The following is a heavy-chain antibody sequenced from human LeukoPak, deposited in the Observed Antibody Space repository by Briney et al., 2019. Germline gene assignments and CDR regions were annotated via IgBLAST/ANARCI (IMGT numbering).Heavy chain of an antibody. CDR3: ARVWSATSDGLDY. J-gene: IGHJ4*02. V-gene: IGHV4-59*01. CDR1: GGSISSYY. Sequence: SETLSLTCTVSGGSISSYYWSWIRQPPGKGLEWIGYIYYSGSTNYNPSLKSRVTISVDTSKNQFSLKLSSVTAADTAVYYCARVWSATSDGLDYWGQGTLVTVSS. D-gene: IGHD5-12*01. CDR2: IYYSGST.